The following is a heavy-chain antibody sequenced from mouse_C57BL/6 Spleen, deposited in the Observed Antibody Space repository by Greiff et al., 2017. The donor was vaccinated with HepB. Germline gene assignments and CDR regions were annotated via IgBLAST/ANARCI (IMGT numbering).Heavy chain of an antibody. CDR3: ARHHLYDYDAGLAMDY. CDR2: IWSDGST. CDR1: GFSLTSYG. Sequence: VKLVESGPGLVAPTQSLSITCTVSGFSLTSYGVHWVRQPPGKGLEWLVVIWSDGSTTYNSALKSRLSISKDNSKSQVFLKMNSLQTDDTAMYYCARHHLYDYDAGLAMDYWGQGTSVTVSS. J-gene: IGHJ4*01. V-gene: IGHV2-6-1*01. D-gene: IGHD2-4*01.